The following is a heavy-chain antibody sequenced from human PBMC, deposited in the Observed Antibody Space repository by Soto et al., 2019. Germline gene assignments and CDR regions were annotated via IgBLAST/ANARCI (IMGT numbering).Heavy chain of an antibody. J-gene: IGHJ5*02. CDR1: GGSISSSSYY. V-gene: IGHV4-39*01. Sequence: PSETLSLTCTVSGGSISSSSYYWGWIRQPPGKGLECIGNIHYSGSTYYNPSLKSRVTISVDTSKNQFSLKLTSVTAADTALYYCARDYFDSSDYTTNWFDPWGQGTLVTVSS. D-gene: IGHD3-22*01. CDR2: IHYSGST. CDR3: ARDYFDSSDYTTNWFDP.